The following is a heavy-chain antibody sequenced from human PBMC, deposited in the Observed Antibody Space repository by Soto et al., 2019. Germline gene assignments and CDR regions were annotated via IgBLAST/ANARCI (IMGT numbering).Heavy chain of an antibody. V-gene: IGHV4-31*03. CDR3: ARDGCISTSCYYNWFDP. Sequence: SETLSLTCTVSGVSISSGGYYWIWIRQHPGKGLEWIGYIYYSGSTYYNPSLKSRVTISVDTSKNQFSLKLSSVTAADTAVYYCARDGCISTSCYYNWFDPWGQGTLVTVSS. CDR2: IYYSGST. J-gene: IGHJ5*02. CDR1: GVSISSGGYY. D-gene: IGHD2-2*01.